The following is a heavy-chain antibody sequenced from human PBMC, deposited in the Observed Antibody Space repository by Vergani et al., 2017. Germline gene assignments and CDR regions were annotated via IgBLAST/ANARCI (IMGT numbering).Heavy chain of an antibody. V-gene: IGHV3-15*01. CDR2: IKSKTDGGTT. Sequence: EVQLVESGGGLVKPGGSLRLSCAASGFTFSNAWMSWVRQAPGKGLEWVGRIKSKTDGGTTDYAAPVKGRFTISRDDSKNTLYLQMNSLKTEDTAVYYCTTDHVWELPLWQRYYFDYWGQGTLVTVSS. D-gene: IGHD1-26*01. CDR3: TTDHVWELPLWQRYYFDY. J-gene: IGHJ4*02. CDR1: GFTFSNAW.